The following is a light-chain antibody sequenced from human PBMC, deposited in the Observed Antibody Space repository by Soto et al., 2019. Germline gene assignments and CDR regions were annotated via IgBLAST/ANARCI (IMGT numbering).Light chain of an antibody. J-gene: IGKJ3*01. CDR3: QPYNNWPPFT. V-gene: IGKV3-15*01. CDR1: QSVSSN. Sequence: EIVMTQSPATLSVSPGERATLSCRASQSVSSNLAWYQQKPGQAPRLLIYGASTRATGIPARFSGSGSGTEFPLTISRLQSEAFAVYYCQPYNNWPPFTFGPGTKVDIK. CDR2: GAS.